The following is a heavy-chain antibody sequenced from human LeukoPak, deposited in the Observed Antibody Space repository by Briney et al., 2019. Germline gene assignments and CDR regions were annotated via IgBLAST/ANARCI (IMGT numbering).Heavy chain of an antibody. CDR2: INPSGSST. J-gene: IGHJ5*02. CDR1: GYTFTSYY. D-gene: IGHD2-2*01. Sequence: ASVKVSCKASGYTFTSYYMHWVRQAPGQGLEWMGIINPSGSSTSYAQKFQGRVTMTRDTSTSTAYMELSSLRSEDTAVYYCARSRGAVVPAAMWNWFDPWGQGTLVTVSS. V-gene: IGHV1-46*01. CDR3: ARSRGAVVPAAMWNWFDP.